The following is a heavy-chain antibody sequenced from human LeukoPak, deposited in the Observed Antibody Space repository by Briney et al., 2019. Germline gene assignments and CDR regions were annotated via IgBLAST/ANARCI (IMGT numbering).Heavy chain of an antibody. J-gene: IGHJ4*02. CDR1: GGSISSYY. D-gene: IGHD3-9*01. CDR3: ARRLRYSYYFDY. CDR2: IYYSGST. Sequence: SETLSLTCTVSGGSISSYYWSWIRQPPGKGLEWIGYIYYSGSTNYNPSLKSRVTISVDTSKNQFSLKLSSVTAADTAVYYCARRLRYSYYFDYWGQGTLVTVSS. V-gene: IGHV4-59*01.